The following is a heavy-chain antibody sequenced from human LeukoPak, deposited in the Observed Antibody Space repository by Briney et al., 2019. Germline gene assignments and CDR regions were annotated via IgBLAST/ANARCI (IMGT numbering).Heavy chain of an antibody. J-gene: IGHJ4*02. CDR1: GYSFTSYW. V-gene: IGHV5-51*01. CDR3: ARLASYYDSSGYFDY. D-gene: IGHD3-22*01. Sequence: GESLKISCKGSGYSFTSYWIGWVRQMPGKGLEWMGIIYPGDSDTRYSPSFQGQVTISAHKSISTAYLQWSSLKASDTAVYYCARLASYYDSSGYFDYWGQGTLVTVSS. CDR2: IYPGDSDT.